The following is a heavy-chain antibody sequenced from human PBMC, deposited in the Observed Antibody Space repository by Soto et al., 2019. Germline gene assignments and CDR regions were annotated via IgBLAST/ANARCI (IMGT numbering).Heavy chain of an antibody. J-gene: IGHJ4*02. CDR3: ARPGYYDYWSGPFDY. Sequence: QVQLVESGGGLVKPGGSLRLSCAASGFTFSDYYMSWIRQAPGKGLEWVSYISSSVSTIYYADSVKGRFTISRDNAKNSLYLQMTSLRDADTAVYYCARPGYYDYWSGPFDYWGQGTLVTVSS. V-gene: IGHV3-11*04. CDR1: GFTFSDYY. D-gene: IGHD3-3*01. CDR2: ISSSVSTI.